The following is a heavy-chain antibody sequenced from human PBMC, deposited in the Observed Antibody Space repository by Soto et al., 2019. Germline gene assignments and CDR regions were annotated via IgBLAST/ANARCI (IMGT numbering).Heavy chain of an antibody. D-gene: IGHD6-6*01. CDR3: ARRVATRQMEYYFDY. V-gene: IGHV4-59*01. CDR2: IYYSGST. CDR1: GGSISSYY. J-gene: IGHJ4*02. Sequence: SETLSLTCTVSGGSISSYYLSWIRQPPGKGLEWIGYIYYSGSTNYNPSLKSRVTTSVDTSKNQFSLKLSSVTAADTAVYYCARRVATRQMEYYFDYWGQGTLVTVSS.